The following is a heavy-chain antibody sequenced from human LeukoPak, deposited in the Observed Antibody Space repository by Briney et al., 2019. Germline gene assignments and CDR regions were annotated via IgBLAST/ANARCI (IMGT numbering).Heavy chain of an antibody. V-gene: IGHV4-39*07. CDR3: ARDLHPKWGKNWFDP. J-gene: IGHJ5*02. CDR1: GGSISSSSYY. CDR2: IYYSGST. Sequence: SETLSLTCTVSGGSISSSSYYWGWIRQPPGKGLEWIGSIYYSGSTYYNPSLKSRVTISVDTSKNQFSLKLSSVTAADTAVYYCARDLHPKWGKNWFDPWGQGTLVTVSS. D-gene: IGHD7-27*01.